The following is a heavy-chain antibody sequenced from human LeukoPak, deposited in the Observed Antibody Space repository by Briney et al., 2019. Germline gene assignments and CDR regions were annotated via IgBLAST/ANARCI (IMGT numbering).Heavy chain of an antibody. D-gene: IGHD3-9*01. J-gene: IGHJ3*02. Sequence: GRSLRLSCAASGFTFSSFSMNWVRQAPGKGLEWVSYINSGTTIYYADSVKGRFTISRDNAKNSLYLQMNSLRDDDTAVYYCVRDYIYAFDIWGQGTMVTVSS. CDR3: VRDYIYAFDI. CDR1: GFTFSSFS. CDR2: INSGTTI. V-gene: IGHV3-48*02.